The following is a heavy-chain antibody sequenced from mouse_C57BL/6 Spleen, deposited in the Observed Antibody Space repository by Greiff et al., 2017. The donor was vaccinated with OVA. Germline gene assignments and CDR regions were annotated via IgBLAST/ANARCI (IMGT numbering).Heavy chain of an antibody. V-gene: IGHV1-55*01. CDR1: GYTFTSYW. CDR2: IYPVSGST. J-gene: IGHJ2*01. CDR3: AIWDAGGARCEY. Sequence: QVQLQQPGAELVKPGASVKMSCKASGYTFTSYWITWVKQRPGQGLEWIGVIYPVSGSTNYNEKFKGKATLTVDTSSSTAYMQLSSLTSEDSAVYYGAIWDAGGARCEYWGQGTTLTVSA. D-gene: IGHD1-1*01.